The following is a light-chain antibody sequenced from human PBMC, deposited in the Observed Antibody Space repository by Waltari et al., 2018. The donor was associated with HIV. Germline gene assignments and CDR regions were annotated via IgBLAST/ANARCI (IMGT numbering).Light chain of an antibody. CDR3: QSYDSRLSGFI. V-gene: IGLV1-40*01. J-gene: IGLJ1*01. CDR2: GHS. Sequence: QSVLTQSPSVSGAPGQRVTISCTGSNSNIGSVYDVHWYQQVPGTVPNLLIKGHSNRPSGVPDRISGSNAGTSASLAIPWLQADDEADYYCQSYDSRLSGFIFGTGTRVTVL. CDR1: NSNIGSVYD.